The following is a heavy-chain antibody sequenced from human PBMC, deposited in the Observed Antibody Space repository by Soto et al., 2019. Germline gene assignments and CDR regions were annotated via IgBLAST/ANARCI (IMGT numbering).Heavy chain of an antibody. CDR3: AKDHSNYLYCYYGMDV. J-gene: IGHJ6*02. V-gene: IGHV3-30*18. CDR1: GFTFSSYG. D-gene: IGHD4-4*01. Sequence: GGSLKLSCAASGFTFSSYGMHWVRQAPGKGLEWVAVISYDGSNKYYADSVKGRFTISRDNSKNTLYLQMNSLRAEDMAVYYCAKDHSNYLYCYYGMDVWGQGTTVTVT. CDR2: ISYDGSNK.